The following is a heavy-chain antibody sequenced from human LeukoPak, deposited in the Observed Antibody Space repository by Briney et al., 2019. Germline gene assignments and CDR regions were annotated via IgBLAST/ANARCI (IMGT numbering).Heavy chain of an antibody. J-gene: IGHJ4*02. D-gene: IGHD6-13*01. CDR2: INHSGST. CDR1: GGSFSGYY. Sequence: SETLSLTCAVYGGSFSGYYWSWIRQPPGKGLEWVGEINHSGSTNYNPSLKSRVTISVDTSKNQFSLKLSSVTAADTAVYYCARPRRYSSSWYGPFDYWGQGTLVTVSS. CDR3: ARPRRYSSSWYGPFDY. V-gene: IGHV4-34*01.